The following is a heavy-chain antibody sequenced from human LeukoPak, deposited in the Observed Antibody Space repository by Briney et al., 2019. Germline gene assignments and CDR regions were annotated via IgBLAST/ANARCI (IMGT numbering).Heavy chain of an antibody. D-gene: IGHD3-22*01. CDR2: IYYSGST. Sequence: PSETLSLTCTVSGGSISSSSYYWGWIRQPPGKGLEWIGSIYYSGSTYYNPSLKSRVTISVDTSKNQFSLKLSSVTAADTAVYYCAILAVDYYDSSGYYFDYWGQGTLVTVSS. J-gene: IGHJ4*02. CDR3: AILAVDYYDSSGYYFDY. CDR1: GGSISSSSYY. V-gene: IGHV4-39*01.